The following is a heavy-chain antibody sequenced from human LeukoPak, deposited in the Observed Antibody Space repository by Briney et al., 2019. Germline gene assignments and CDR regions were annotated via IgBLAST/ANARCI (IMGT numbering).Heavy chain of an antibody. CDR3: ARVDSSGYFDY. CDR2: IYYSGST. D-gene: IGHD6-6*01. V-gene: IGHV4-59*01. Sequence: SETLSLTCTVSGGSISSYYGSWIRQPPGKGLEWIGYIYYSGSTNYNPSLKSRVTISVDTSKNQFSLKLSSVTAADTAVYYCARVDSSGYFDYWGQGTLVTVSS. CDR1: GGSISSYY. J-gene: IGHJ4*02.